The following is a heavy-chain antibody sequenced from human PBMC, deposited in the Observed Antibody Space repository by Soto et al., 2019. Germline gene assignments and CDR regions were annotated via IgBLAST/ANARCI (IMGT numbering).Heavy chain of an antibody. CDR3: ARDGLTRGYYYDGMDV. CDR1: GGSVSSGSYY. CDR2: IYYSGST. V-gene: IGHV4-61*01. Sequence: TETLSLTCTVSGGSVSSGSYYWSWIRQPPGKGLEWIGYIYYSGSTNYNPSLKSRVTISVDTSKNQFSLKLSSVTAADTAVYYCARDGLTRGYYYDGMDVWGQGTTVMVSS. J-gene: IGHJ6*02. D-gene: IGHD3-9*01.